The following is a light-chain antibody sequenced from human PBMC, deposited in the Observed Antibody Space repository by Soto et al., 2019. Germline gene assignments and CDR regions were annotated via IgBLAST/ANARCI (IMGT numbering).Light chain of an antibody. CDR1: SSDIGGYNY. V-gene: IGLV2-14*03. J-gene: IGLJ2*01. CDR3: SSYGASSTL. CDR2: DVS. Sequence: QSVLTQPASVSGSPGQSITIPCTGTSSDIGGYNYVSWYQQHPGKAPKVMIFDVSYRPSGISDRFSGSKSGNTASLTISGLQPEDEADYYCSSYGASSTLFGGGTKLTVL.